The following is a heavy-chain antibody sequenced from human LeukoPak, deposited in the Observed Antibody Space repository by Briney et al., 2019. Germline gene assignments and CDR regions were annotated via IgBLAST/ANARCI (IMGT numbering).Heavy chain of an antibody. V-gene: IGHV3-30-3*01. CDR2: ISYDGSNK. CDR3: ARGGSGYSSSWYLDY. Sequence: GRSLRLSCAGSGFTFSSYAMHWFRQAPGKGLEWVAVISYDGSNKYYADSVKGRFTISRDKSKNTLYLQMNSLRAEDTAVYYCARGGSGYSSSWYLDYWGQGTLVTVSS. J-gene: IGHJ4*02. CDR1: GFTFSSYA. D-gene: IGHD6-13*01.